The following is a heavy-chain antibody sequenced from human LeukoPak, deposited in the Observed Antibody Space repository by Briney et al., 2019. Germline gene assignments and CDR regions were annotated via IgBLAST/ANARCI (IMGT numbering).Heavy chain of an antibody. Sequence: GGSLRLSRAASGFTFSSYAMHWVRQAPGKGLEWVAVISYDGSNKYYADSVKGRFTISRDNSKNTLYLQMNSLRAEDTAVYYCARAGGYSYGDYWGQGTLVTVSS. CDR3: ARAGGYSYGDY. CDR1: GFTFSSYA. V-gene: IGHV3-30-3*01. CDR2: ISYDGSNK. D-gene: IGHD5-18*01. J-gene: IGHJ4*02.